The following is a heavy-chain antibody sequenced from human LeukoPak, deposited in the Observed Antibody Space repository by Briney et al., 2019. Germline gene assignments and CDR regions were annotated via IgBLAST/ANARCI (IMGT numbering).Heavy chain of an antibody. Sequence: WASVTVSCKASGYTFTGYYMHWVRQAPGQGLEWMGRINPNSGGTNYAQKFQGRVTMTRDTSISTAYMELSRLRSDDTAVYYCAREKVRQSGMDVWGQGTTVTVSS. CDR1: GYTFTGYY. D-gene: IGHD2-2*01. CDR3: AREKVRQSGMDV. CDR2: INPNSGGT. J-gene: IGHJ6*02. V-gene: IGHV1-2*06.